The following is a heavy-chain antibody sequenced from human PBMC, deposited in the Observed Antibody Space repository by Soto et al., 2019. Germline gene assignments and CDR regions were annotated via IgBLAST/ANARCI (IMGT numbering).Heavy chain of an antibody. Sequence: EVQLVESGGGLVQPGGSLRLSCAASGFTFSSYWMHWVRQAPGKGLVWVSRINSDGSSTSYADSVKGRFTISRDNAKNTLYRQMNSLRAEDTAVYYCARGVGTVGARFAFDIWGQGTMVTVSS. CDR3: ARGVGTVGARFAFDI. J-gene: IGHJ3*02. CDR2: INSDGSST. V-gene: IGHV3-74*01. CDR1: GFTFSSYW. D-gene: IGHD1-26*01.